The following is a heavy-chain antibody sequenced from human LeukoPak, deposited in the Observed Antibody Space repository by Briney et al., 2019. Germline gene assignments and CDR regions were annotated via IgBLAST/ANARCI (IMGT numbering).Heavy chain of an antibody. CDR2: IYYSGST. CDR3: ARDRWGVAVEEMNWFDP. Sequence: PSETLSLTCTVSGGSISSSSYYWGWIRQPPGKGLEWIGSIYYSGSTYYDPSLKSRVTISVDTSKNQFSLKLSSVTAADTAVYYCARDRWGVAVEEMNWFDPWGQGTLVTVSS. V-gene: IGHV4-39*07. CDR1: GGSISSSSYY. J-gene: IGHJ5*02. D-gene: IGHD2-15*01.